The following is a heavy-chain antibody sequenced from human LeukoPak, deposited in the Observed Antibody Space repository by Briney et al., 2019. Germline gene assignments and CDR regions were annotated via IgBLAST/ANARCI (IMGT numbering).Heavy chain of an antibody. V-gene: IGHV4-30-4*08. J-gene: IGHJ5*02. CDR2: IYYSGST. D-gene: IGHD3-22*01. CDR1: GGSISSGDYY. Sequence: SETLSLTCTVSGGSISSGDYYWSWIRQPPGKGLEWIGYIYYSGSTYYNPSLKSRVTISVDTSKNQFSLKLSSVTAADTAVYYCARYQEYYYDGKRFDPWGQGTLVTVSS. CDR3: ARYQEYYYDGKRFDP.